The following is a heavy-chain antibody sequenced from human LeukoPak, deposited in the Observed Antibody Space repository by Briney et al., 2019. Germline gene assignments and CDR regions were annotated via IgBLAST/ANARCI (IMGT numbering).Heavy chain of an antibody. D-gene: IGHD3-16*01. Sequence: ASVTVSCTASGYTFTSYDINWVRQAPGQGLEWMGWMNPNSGNTGYAQKFQGRVTITRNTSISTAYMELSSLRSEYTAVYYCARMTRRYVSVASFLIWFDLWGQGTLVTVSS. CDR3: ARMTRRYVSVASFLIWFDL. J-gene: IGHJ5*02. CDR1: GYTFTSYD. CDR2: MNPNSGNT. V-gene: IGHV1-8*01.